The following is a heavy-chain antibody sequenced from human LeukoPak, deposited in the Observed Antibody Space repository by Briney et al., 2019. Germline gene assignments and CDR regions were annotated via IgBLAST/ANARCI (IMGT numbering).Heavy chain of an antibody. D-gene: IGHD3-22*01. J-gene: IGHJ4*02. Sequence: PSETLSVTCIVSGGSISSGSYYWSWIRQPAGKGLEWIGRIYSSGSTSYNPSLKSRVTISVDTSTNQFSLKLSSVTAADTALYYCARVSHSLTVVVWGQGTLVTVSS. CDR3: ARVSHSLTVVV. V-gene: IGHV4-61*02. CDR1: GGSISSGSYY. CDR2: IYSSGST.